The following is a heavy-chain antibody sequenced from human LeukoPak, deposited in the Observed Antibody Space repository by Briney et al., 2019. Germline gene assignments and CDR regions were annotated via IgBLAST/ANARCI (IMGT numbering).Heavy chain of an antibody. Sequence: PGGSLRLSCAASGFTVSSNYMSWVRQAPGKGLEWVPVIYSGGSTYYADSVKGRFTISRDNSKNTLYLQMNSLRAEDTAVYYCARAPLEYYYGMDVWGKGTTVTVSS. J-gene: IGHJ6*04. CDR1: GFTVSSNY. V-gene: IGHV3-53*01. CDR3: ARAPLEYYYGMDV. D-gene: IGHD3-3*01. CDR2: IYSGGST.